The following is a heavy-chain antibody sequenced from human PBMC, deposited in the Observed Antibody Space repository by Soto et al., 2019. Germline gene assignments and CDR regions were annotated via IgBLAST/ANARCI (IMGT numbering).Heavy chain of an antibody. CDR2: IKQGGSEK. D-gene: IGHD3-10*01. CDR3: ARGTGSWFGELFTYFDY. J-gene: IGHJ4*02. Sequence: EVQLVESGGGLVQSGGSLRLSCAASGFTFSSYWMTWVRQAPGKGLEWVANIKQGGSEKYYVDSVKGRFTISRDNAKNSLYLQMNSLRAEDTAVYYCARGTGSWFGELFTYFDYWGQGTLVTVSS. CDR1: GFTFSSYW. V-gene: IGHV3-7*01.